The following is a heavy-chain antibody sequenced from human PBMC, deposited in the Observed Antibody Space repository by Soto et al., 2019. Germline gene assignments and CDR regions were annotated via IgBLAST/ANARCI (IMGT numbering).Heavy chain of an antibody. J-gene: IGHJ5*02. V-gene: IGHV3-7*01. D-gene: IGHD3-3*01. CDR1: GFTFSSYW. CDR3: ARDREGMTFGPFGVVITNPNWFDP. Sequence: EVQLVESGGGLVQPGGSLRLSCAASGFTFSSYWMSWVRQAPGKGLEGVANIKQGGSEKYYVDSVKGRFTISRDNAKNSLYLQMNSLRAEDTAVYYCARDREGMTFGPFGVVITNPNWFDPWGQGTLVTVSS. CDR2: IKQGGSEK.